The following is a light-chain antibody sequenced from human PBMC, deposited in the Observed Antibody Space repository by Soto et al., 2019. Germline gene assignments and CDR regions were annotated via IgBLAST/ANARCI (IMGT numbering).Light chain of an antibody. CDR2: EVS. Sequence: QSALTQPASVSGSPGQSITVSCTGTSSDIGGHKNVSWYQQYPAKAPRLIIYEVSNRPSGISNRFSGSKSGDTASLTISGLQAEDEGDYYCSSYTSSTTLVFGGGTKLTVL. CDR3: SSYTSSTTLV. J-gene: IGLJ3*02. CDR1: SSDIGGHKN. V-gene: IGLV2-14*01.